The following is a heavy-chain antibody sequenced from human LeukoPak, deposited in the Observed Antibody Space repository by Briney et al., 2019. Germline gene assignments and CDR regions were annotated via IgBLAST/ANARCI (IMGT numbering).Heavy chain of an antibody. CDR2: IYYTGST. CDR1: GGSISSYY. Sequence: SETLSLTCTVSGGSISSYYWSWIRQPPGKGLEWIGYIYYTGSTDYNPSLESRVTISVDKSKNQFSLKLSSVTAADTAVYYCAKCYGSGSPIDYWGQGTLVTVSS. CDR3: AKCYGSGSPIDY. V-gene: IGHV4-59*12. J-gene: IGHJ4*02. D-gene: IGHD3-10*01.